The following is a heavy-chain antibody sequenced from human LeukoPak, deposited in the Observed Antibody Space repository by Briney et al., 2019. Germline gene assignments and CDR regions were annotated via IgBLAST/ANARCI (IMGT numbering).Heavy chain of an antibody. CDR3: ARVSGSKSNYDY. D-gene: IGHD1-26*01. CDR1: GGTFSIYA. Sequence: SVKVSCKASGGTFSIYAISWVRQAPGQGLEWMGRIIPILGIANYAQKFQGRVTITADKSTSTAYMELSSLRSEDTAVYYCARVSGSKSNYDYWGQGTLVTVSS. J-gene: IGHJ4*02. CDR2: IIPILGIA. V-gene: IGHV1-69*04.